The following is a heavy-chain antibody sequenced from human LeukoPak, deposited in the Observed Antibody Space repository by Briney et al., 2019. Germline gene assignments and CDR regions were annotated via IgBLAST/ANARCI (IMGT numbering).Heavy chain of an antibody. J-gene: IGHJ4*02. V-gene: IGHV4-4*07. CDR2: IYTSESP. Sequence: SETLSLTCTVSGDSISSYYWSWIRQPAGKGLEWIGRIYTSESPTYNPSLKSRVTMSLDPSRNQLSLKLTSVTAADTAMYYCARVQWELGFDYWGQGTLVTVSS. CDR3: ARVQWELGFDY. D-gene: IGHD4-23*01. CDR1: GDSISSYY.